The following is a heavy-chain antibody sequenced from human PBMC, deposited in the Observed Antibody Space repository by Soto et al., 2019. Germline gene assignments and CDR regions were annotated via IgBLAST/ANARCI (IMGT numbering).Heavy chain of an antibody. V-gene: IGHV3-30*18. J-gene: IGHJ4*02. CDR2: ISNDGSNK. CDR3: AKDLGGLVYTFDY. CDR1: GFTFSSYG. D-gene: IGHD6-19*01. Sequence: QVQLVESGGGVVQPWRSLRLSCAASGFTFSSYGMHWVRQAPGKGLEWVTVISNDGSNKYYADSVKGRFTISRDNSKNSLYLHLNSMRDEDTAVYYCAKDLGGLVYTFDYWGQGTLVTVSS.